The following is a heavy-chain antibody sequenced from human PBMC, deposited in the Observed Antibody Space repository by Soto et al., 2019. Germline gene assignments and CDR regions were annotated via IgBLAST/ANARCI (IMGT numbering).Heavy chain of an antibody. CDR2: ISSSSSTI. V-gene: IGHV3-48*02. D-gene: IGHD6-19*01. CDR3: ARVGQWPVRGAFDI. Sequence: GGSLRLSCAASGFTFSSYSMNWVRQVPGKGLEGVSYISSSSSTIYYADSVKGRFTISRDNAKNSLYLQMNSLRDEDTAVYYCARVGQWPVRGAFDIWGQGTMVTVSS. J-gene: IGHJ3*02. CDR1: GFTFSSYS.